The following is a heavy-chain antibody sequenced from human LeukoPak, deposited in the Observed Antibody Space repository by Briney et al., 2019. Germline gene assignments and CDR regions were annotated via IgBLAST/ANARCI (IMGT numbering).Heavy chain of an antibody. V-gene: IGHV4-34*01. CDR1: GGSFSGYY. CDR3: ARGGYYYDSSGYYRFDP. J-gene: IGHJ5*02. CDR2: INHSGST. Sequence: SETLSLTCAVYGGSFSGYYWSWIRQPPGKGLEWIGEINHSGSTNYNPSLKSRVTISVDTSKNQFSLKLSSVTAADTAVYYCARGGYYYDSSGYYRFDPWGQGTLVTVSS. D-gene: IGHD3-22*01.